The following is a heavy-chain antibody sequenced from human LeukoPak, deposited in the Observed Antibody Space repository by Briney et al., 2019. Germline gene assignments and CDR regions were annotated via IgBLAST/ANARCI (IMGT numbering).Heavy chain of an antibody. D-gene: IGHD3-9*01. CDR2: ISAYNGNT. CDR1: GYTFTSYG. V-gene: IGHV1-18*01. Sequence: GASVKVSCKASGYTFTSYGISWVRQAPGRGLEWMGWISAYNGNTNYAQKLQGRVTMTTDTSTSTAYMELRSLRSDDTAVYYCARATFTISIPDAFDIWGQGTMVTVSS. CDR3: ARATFTISIPDAFDI. J-gene: IGHJ3*02.